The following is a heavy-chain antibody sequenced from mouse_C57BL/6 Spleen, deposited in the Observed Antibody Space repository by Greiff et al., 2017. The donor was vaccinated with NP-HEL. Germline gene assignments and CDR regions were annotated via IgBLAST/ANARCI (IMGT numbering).Heavy chain of an antibody. V-gene: IGHV1-53*01. CDR1: GYTFTSYW. CDR3: ARRDYYGRYFDY. J-gene: IGHJ2*01. Sequence: QVQLQQPGTELVKPGASVKLSCKASGYTFTSYWMHWVKQRPGQGLEWIGNINPSNGGTNYNEKFKSKATLTVDKSSSTAYMQLSSLSSEDSAVDYCARRDYYGRYFDYWGQGSTLTVSS. D-gene: IGHD1-1*01. CDR2: INPSNGGT.